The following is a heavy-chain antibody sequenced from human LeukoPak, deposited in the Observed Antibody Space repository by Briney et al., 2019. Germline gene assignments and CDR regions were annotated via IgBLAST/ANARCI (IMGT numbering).Heavy chain of an antibody. CDR3: ARDPTNSYGSGTPFDY. CDR1: GYTFTSYG. J-gene: IGHJ4*02. Sequence: ASVKVSCKASGYTFTSYGISWVRQAPGQGLEWMGWISAYNGNTNYAQKPQGRVTMTTDTSTSTAYMELRSLRSDDTAVYYCARDPTNSYGSGTPFDYWGQGTLVTVSS. V-gene: IGHV1-18*04. D-gene: IGHD3-10*01. CDR2: ISAYNGNT.